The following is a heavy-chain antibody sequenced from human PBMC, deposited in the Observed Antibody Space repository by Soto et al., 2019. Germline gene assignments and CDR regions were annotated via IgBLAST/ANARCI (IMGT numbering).Heavy chain of an antibody. V-gene: IGHV4-34*01. CDR2: INHSGST. CDR3: ARCLRYFDWLSRCGMDV. D-gene: IGHD3-9*01. CDR1: GGSFSGYY. J-gene: IGHJ6*02. Sequence: SETLSLTCAVYGGSFSGYYWSWIRQPPGKGLEWIGEINHSGSTNYNPSLKSRVTISVDTSKNQFSLKLSSVTAADTAVYYSARCLRYFDWLSRCGMDVWGQGTTVTVSS.